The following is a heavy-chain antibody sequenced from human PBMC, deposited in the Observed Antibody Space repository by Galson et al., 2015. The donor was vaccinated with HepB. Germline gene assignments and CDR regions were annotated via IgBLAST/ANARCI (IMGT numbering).Heavy chain of an antibody. J-gene: IGHJ4*02. CDR1: DFTFTTYT. CDR2: ISGNSDYI. V-gene: IGHV3-21*01. D-gene: IGHD7-27*01. Sequence: SLRLSCAASDFTFTTYTMNWVRQAPGKGLEWVSSISGNSDYINYADSVKGRFTISRDNAKNSLYLQMNSLRAEDTAVYYCASESWGSFEFWGQGTLVTVSS. CDR3: ASESWGSFEF.